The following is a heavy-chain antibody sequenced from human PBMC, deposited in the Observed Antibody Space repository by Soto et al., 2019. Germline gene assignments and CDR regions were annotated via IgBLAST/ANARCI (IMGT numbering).Heavy chain of an antibody. CDR2: IYYSGST. Sequence: SETLSLTCTVSGGSISSGDYYWSWIRQPPGKGLEWIGYIYYSGSTYYNPSLKSRVTISVDTSKNQFSLKLSSVTAADTAVYYCARETHYDSSGPSDYWGQGTLVTVSS. D-gene: IGHD3-22*01. CDR3: ARETHYDSSGPSDY. V-gene: IGHV4-30-4*01. CDR1: GGSISSGDYY. J-gene: IGHJ4*02.